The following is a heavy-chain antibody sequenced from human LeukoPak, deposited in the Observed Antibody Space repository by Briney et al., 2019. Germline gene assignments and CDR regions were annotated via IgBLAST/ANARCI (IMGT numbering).Heavy chain of an antibody. CDR3: ARGPLTIYCGGDCYHDY. J-gene: IGHJ4*02. D-gene: IGHD2-21*02. CDR1: GYTFTSYD. CDR2: MNPNSGNT. V-gene: IGHV1-8*03. Sequence: ASVKVSFKASGYTFTSYDINWVRQATGQGLEWMGWMNPNSGNTGYAQKFQGRVTITRNTSISTAYMELSSLRSEDTAVYYCARGPLTIYCGGDCYHDYWGQGTLVTVSS.